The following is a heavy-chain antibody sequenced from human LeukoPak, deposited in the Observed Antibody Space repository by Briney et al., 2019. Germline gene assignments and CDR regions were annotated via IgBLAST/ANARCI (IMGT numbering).Heavy chain of an antibody. J-gene: IGHJ4*02. Sequence: PGGSLRLPCAASGFTFSNAWMSWVRQAPRKGLEWVSAISGSGGSTYYADSVKGRFTISRDNSKNTLYLQMNSLRAEDTAVYYCAKAIWDIVVVVAAPFDYWGQGTLVTVSS. D-gene: IGHD2-15*01. CDR1: GFTFSNAW. CDR2: ISGSGGST. CDR3: AKAIWDIVVVVAAPFDY. V-gene: IGHV3-23*01.